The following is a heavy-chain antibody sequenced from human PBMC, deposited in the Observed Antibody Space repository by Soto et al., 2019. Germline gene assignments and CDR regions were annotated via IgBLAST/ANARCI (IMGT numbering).Heavy chain of an antibody. CDR2: IYYSGST. CDR1: GGSISSYY. V-gene: IGHV4-59*01. J-gene: IGHJ3*02. D-gene: IGHD2-21*02. Sequence: SETLSLTCTVSGGSISSYYWSWIRQPPGKGLEWIGYIYYSGSTNYNPSLKSRVTISVDTSKNQLSLKLSSVTAADTAVYYCARDLKVAGSGGYYAFDIWGQGTMVTVS. CDR3: ARDLKVAGSGGYYAFDI.